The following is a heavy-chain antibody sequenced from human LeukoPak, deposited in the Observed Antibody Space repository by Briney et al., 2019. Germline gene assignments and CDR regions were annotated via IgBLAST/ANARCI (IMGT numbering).Heavy chain of an antibody. CDR3: ARGGRAASYYYYMDG. D-gene: IGHD2-15*01. CDR2: ISAYNGNT. J-gene: IGHJ6*03. V-gene: IGHV1-18*01. Sequence: ASVKVSCKASGYTFTSYGSSWVRQASGQGLEWMGWISAYNGNTNYAQKLQGRVTMTTDTSTSTAYMELRSLRSDDTAVYYCARGGRAASYYYYMDGWGKGTTVTISS. CDR1: GYTFTSYG.